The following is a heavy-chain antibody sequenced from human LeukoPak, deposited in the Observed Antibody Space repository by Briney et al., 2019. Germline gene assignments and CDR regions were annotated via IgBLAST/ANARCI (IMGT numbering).Heavy chain of an antibody. Sequence: ASVKVSCKASGYTFTSYGISWVRQAPGQGLEWMGWVSAYNGNTNYAQKLQGRVTMTTDTSTSTAYMELRGLRSDDTAVYYCARIRGYYDILTGSNDAFDIWGQGTMVTVPS. J-gene: IGHJ3*02. D-gene: IGHD3-9*01. CDR1: GYTFTSYG. CDR3: ARIRGYYDILTGSNDAFDI. CDR2: VSAYNGNT. V-gene: IGHV1-18*01.